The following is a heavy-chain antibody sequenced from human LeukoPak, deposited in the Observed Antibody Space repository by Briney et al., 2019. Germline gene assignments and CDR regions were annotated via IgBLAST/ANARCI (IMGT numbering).Heavy chain of an antibody. Sequence: ASVTVSCKASGYTFTAYYLHWVRQAPGQGLEWMGWMNPNSGDTNYAQKFQGRVTMTRDTSITTAYMELSGLTSDDTAIYYCARDRMGDCATTSCYLAFWGQGALVTVSS. CDR1: GYTFTAYY. CDR3: ARDRMGDCATTSCYLAF. J-gene: IGHJ4*02. D-gene: IGHD2-2*01. V-gene: IGHV1-2*02. CDR2: MNPNSGDT.